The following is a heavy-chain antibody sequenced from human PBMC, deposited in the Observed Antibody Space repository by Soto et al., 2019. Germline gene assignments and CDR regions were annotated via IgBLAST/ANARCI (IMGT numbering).Heavy chain of an antibody. CDR2: ISGSGGST. J-gene: IGHJ6*03. CDR1: GFTFSSYA. CDR3: AKPGYCSGGSCYHYYYYYMDV. V-gene: IGHV3-23*01. Sequence: EVQLFESGGGLVQPGGSLRLSCAASGFTFSSYAMSWVRQAPGKGLEWVSAISGSGGSTYYADSVKGRFTISRDNSKNTLYLQMNSLRAENTAVYYCAKPGYCSGGSCYHYYYYYMDVWGKGTTVTVSS. D-gene: IGHD2-15*01.